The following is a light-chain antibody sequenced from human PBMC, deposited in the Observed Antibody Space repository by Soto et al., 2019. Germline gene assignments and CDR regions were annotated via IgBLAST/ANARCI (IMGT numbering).Light chain of an antibody. Sequence: QSALTQPASVSGSLGQSITMSCTGTGSDVGSYKYVSWYQQHPGKAPKLIIFEVSNRPSGVSDRFSGSKSGNTASLTISGLQAEDAAEYYCSSYTSISSLGVFGTGTKLTVL. J-gene: IGLJ1*01. CDR1: GSDVGSYKY. CDR2: EVS. V-gene: IGLV2-14*01. CDR3: SSYTSISSLGV.